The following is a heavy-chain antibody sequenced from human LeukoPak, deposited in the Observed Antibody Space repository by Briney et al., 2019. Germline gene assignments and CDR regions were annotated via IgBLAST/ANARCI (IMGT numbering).Heavy chain of an antibody. V-gene: IGHV3-33*08. CDR2: IWYDGSNK. Sequence: GGSLRLSCAASGFTFSSYGMHWVRQAPGKGLEWVAVIWYDGSNKYYADSVKGRFTISRDNSKNTLYLQMNSLRAEDTAVYYCARGRGGLLWFGELYNYYYGMDVWGQGTTVTVSS. J-gene: IGHJ6*02. D-gene: IGHD3-10*01. CDR1: GFTFSSYG. CDR3: ARGRGGLLWFGELYNYYYGMDV.